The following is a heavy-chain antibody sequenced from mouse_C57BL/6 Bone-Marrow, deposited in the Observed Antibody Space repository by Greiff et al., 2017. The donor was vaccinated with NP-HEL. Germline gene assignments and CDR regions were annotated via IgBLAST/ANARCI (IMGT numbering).Heavy chain of an antibody. CDR1: GYAFSSYW. D-gene: IGHD1-1*01. V-gene: IGHV1-80*01. CDR3: ARLVGSSYDYFDY. CDR2: IYPGDGDT. Sequence: QVQLKQSGAELVKPGASVKISCKASGYAFSSYWMNWVKQRPGKGLEWIGQIYPGDGDTNYNGKFKGKATLTADKSSSTAYMQLSSLTSEDSAVYFCARLVGSSYDYFDYWGQGTTLTVSS. J-gene: IGHJ2*01.